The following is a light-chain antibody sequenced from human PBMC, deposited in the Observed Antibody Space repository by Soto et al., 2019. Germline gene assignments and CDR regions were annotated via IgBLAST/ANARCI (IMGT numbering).Light chain of an antibody. CDR3: QQRTDWPIT. V-gene: IGKV3-11*01. CDR2: DAS. J-gene: IGKJ1*01. CDR1: QVFGSS. Sequence: TRSPATGSVSPGERGTFAGSASQVFGSSLAWYQQKFRQAPRLLIYDASNRATGIPARFSGSGSGTDFTLTISSLEPEDFAVYYCQQRTDWPITFGQGTKVDIK.